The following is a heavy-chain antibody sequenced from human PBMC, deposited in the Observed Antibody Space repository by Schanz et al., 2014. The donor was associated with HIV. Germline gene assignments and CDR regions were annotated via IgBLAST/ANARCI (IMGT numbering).Heavy chain of an antibody. Sequence: QEQLVESGGGVVQPGRSLRLSCVASGFNFNSYGMHWVRQAPGKGLEWVAVISYDGTKKHYADSVKGRFTISRDNAKNTVYLQMKSLRVEDTAVYYCAKDRNYYDSRFLGKGNYYYYYGMDVWGQGTTVTVSS. V-gene: IGHV3-30*18. CDR2: ISYDGTKK. D-gene: IGHD3-22*01. J-gene: IGHJ6*02. CDR3: AKDRNYYDSRFLGKGNYYYYYGMDV. CDR1: GFNFNSYG.